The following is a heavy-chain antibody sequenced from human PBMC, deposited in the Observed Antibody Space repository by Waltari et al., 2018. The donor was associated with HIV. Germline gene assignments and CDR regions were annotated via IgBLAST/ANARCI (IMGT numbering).Heavy chain of an antibody. V-gene: IGHV3-48*04. D-gene: IGHD3-10*01. CDR1: GFNPSSYS. CDR2: ISRGSSTI. Sequence: EVQLVESGGGLVQPGGSLRLSCAASGFNPSSYSMNWVCQAPGKGMGCVSYISRGSSTIYYADSVKGRFTISRDNAKNSLYLQMNSLRAEDTAVYYCARLGDRGFDPWGQGTLVTVSS. J-gene: IGHJ5*02. CDR3: ARLGDRGFDP.